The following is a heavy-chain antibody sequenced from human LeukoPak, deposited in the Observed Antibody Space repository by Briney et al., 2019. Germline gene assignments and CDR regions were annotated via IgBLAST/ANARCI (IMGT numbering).Heavy chain of an antibody. D-gene: IGHD4-17*01. Sequence: GGSQRLSCAASGFIFSSYGMHWVRQAPGKGLEWVAIISSDGSDKYYADSVKGRFSISRDNSQKTLYLQMNSLRPDDTAVYYCARQKITVTVSLDYWGQGTLVTVSS. J-gene: IGHJ4*02. CDR3: ARQKITVTVSLDY. V-gene: IGHV3-30*03. CDR1: GFIFSSYG. CDR2: ISSDGSDK.